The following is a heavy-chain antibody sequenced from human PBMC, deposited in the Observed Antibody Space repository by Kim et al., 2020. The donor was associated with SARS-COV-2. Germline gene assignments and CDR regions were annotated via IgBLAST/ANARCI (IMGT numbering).Heavy chain of an antibody. V-gene: IGHV3-30*02. CDR3: ANDTRLEASNMDV. Sequence: GGSLRLSCTASGFSFSRYGMHWVRQAPWKGLEWVAVIRNDGSKKYYLDSVKGRFTISRDNSENTLYLQMNSLRPEDTAVYYCANDTRLEASNMDVWGRGT. CDR1: GFSFSRYG. D-gene: IGHD3-16*01. J-gene: IGHJ6*03. CDR2: IRNDGSKK.